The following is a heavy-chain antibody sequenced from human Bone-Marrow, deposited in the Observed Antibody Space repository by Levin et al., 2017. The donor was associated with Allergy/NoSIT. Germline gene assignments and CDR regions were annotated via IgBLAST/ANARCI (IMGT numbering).Heavy chain of an antibody. D-gene: IGHD3-3*01. CDR2: INHSGST. CDR3: AGGRPYYDFWSGSPNAFDI. Sequence: SQTLSLPCAVYGGSFRGYYWSWIRQPPGKGLEWIGEINHSGSTNYNPSLKSRVTISVDTSKNQFSLKLSSVTAADTAVYYCAGGRPYYDFWSGSPNAFDIWGQGTMVTVSS. V-gene: IGHV4-34*01. CDR1: GGSFRGYY. J-gene: IGHJ3*02.